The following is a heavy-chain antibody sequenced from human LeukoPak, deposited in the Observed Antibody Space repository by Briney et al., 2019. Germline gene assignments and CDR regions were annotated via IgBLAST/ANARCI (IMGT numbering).Heavy chain of an antibody. Sequence: ASVKVSCKASGYTFTSYYVHWVRQAPGQGLEWMGIINPSGGSTSYAQKFQGRVTMTRDTSTSTVYMELSSLRSEDTAVYYCARDIFVTGYSYGNYYYYGMDVWGQGTTVTVSS. D-gene: IGHD5-18*01. V-gene: IGHV1-46*01. J-gene: IGHJ6*02. CDR1: GYTFTSYY. CDR3: ARDIFVTGYSYGNYYYYGMDV. CDR2: INPSGGST.